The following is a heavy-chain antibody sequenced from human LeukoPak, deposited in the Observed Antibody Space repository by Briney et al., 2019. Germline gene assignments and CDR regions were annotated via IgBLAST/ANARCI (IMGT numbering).Heavy chain of an antibody. CDR2: IYSGGST. CDR3: ARDLAGYNSFDY. D-gene: IGHD5-24*01. CDR1: GFTVSSNY. V-gene: IGHV3-66*01. Sequence: PGGSLRLSCAASGFTVSSNYMSWVRQAPGKGLEWVSSIYSGGSTYYTDSVKGRFTISRDNSKNTLYLQMNSLRAEDTAVYYCARDLAGYNSFDYSGQGTLVTVSS. J-gene: IGHJ4*02.